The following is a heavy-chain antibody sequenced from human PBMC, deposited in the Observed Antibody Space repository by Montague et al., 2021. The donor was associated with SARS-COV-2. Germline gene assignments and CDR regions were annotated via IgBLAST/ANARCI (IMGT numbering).Heavy chain of an antibody. D-gene: IGHD3-22*01. CDR2: VNHSGRI. CDR1: GGSFSDYY. V-gene: IGHV4-34*01. J-gene: IGHJ4*01. Sequence: SETLSLTCAVYGGSFSDYYWTWIRQPPGKGLEWLGEVNHSGRINYNPSLKSRITISVDTSKNQFSLRLSSVTAADTAVYYCARGRVDTTMILVVFTGAGHYFDSWGQGTLVSVSS. CDR3: ARGRVDTTMILVVFTGAGHYFDS.